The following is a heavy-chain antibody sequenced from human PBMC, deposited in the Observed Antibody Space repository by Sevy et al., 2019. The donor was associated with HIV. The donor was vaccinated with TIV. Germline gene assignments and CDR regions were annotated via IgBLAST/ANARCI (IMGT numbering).Heavy chain of an antibody. D-gene: IGHD2-15*01. Sequence: ASVKVSCKISGYTFTTYRITWVRQAPGQGLEWMGWISPHNGDTDYAQKLQDRITRITDKSTTTVYMELTSLRSDDTAVYYCARAYCSGGRCYSLAYWGQGTLVTVSS. CDR1: GYTFTTYR. CDR2: ISPHNGDT. J-gene: IGHJ4*02. V-gene: IGHV1-18*01. CDR3: ARAYCSGGRCYSLAY.